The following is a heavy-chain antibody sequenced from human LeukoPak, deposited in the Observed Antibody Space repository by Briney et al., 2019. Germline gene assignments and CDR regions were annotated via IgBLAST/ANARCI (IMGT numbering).Heavy chain of an antibody. D-gene: IGHD3-9*01. CDR3: ARARELAFMAYYFDY. J-gene: IGHJ4*02. V-gene: IGHV4-59*01. CDR2: VYYSGKI. CDR1: GDSNRGYY. Sequence: PSETLSLTCTFTGDSNRGYYWSWLRQPPGKGLEWIGNVYYSGKINYNSSLVCRVTLSVHPSQNQFSLKLTSETAADTAVYFCARARELAFMAYYFDYWGQGPLATVSS.